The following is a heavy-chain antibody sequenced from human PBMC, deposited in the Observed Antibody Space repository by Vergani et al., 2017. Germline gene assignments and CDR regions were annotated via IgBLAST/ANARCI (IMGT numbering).Heavy chain of an antibody. CDR1: GGTFSSYA. J-gene: IGHJ4*02. CDR3: ARLVRVGATTDGFRY. Sequence: QVQLVQSGAEVKKPGSSVKVSCKASGGTFSSYATSWVRQAPGQGLEWMGGIIPIFGIANYAQKFQGRVTITADKSTSTAYMELSSLRSEDTAVYYCARLVRVGATTDGFRYWGQGTLVTVSS. V-gene: IGHV1-69*17. CDR2: IIPIFGIA. D-gene: IGHD1-26*01.